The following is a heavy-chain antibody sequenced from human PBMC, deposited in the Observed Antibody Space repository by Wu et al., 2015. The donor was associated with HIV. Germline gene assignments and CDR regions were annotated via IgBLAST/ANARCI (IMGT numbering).Heavy chain of an antibody. CDR1: GGTFSSYA. V-gene: IGHV1-69*13. Sequence: QVQLVQSGAEVKKPGSSVKVSCKTSGGTFSSYAFTWVRQAPGQGLEWMGSIIGMFGTTNYAQKFQGRVTITADESTSTAYMELSSLRSEDTAVYYCAAYYYDSSGYWYFDYWGQGTLVTVSS. CDR3: AAYYYDSSGYWYFDY. D-gene: IGHD3-22*01. CDR2: IIGMFGTT. J-gene: IGHJ4*02.